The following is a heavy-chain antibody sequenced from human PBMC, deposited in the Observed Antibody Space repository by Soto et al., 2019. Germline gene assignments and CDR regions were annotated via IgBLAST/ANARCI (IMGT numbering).Heavy chain of an antibody. CDR1: GGTISSYY. CDR2: IYYSGST. CDR3: ARLTLATSASTLSDYEYYYGMDV. J-gene: IGHJ6*02. D-gene: IGHD5-12*01. V-gene: IGHV4-59*01. Sequence: PSETLSLTCTVSGGTISSYYWSWIRQPPGKGLEWIVYIYYSGSTNYNPSLKSRVTISVDTSKNQFSLKLSSVTAADTAVYYYARLTLATSASTLSDYEYYYGMDVWGQGTTVTVSS.